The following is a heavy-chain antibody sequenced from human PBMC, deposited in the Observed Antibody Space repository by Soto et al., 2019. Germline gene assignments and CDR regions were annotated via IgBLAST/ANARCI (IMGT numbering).Heavy chain of an antibody. Sequence: PSETLSLTCTVSGGSVSSGSYYWSWIRQPPGKGLEWIGYIYYSGSTNYNPSLKSRVTISVDTSKNQFSLKLSSVTAADTAVYFCARCERLGAAAGTLDYWGQGTLVTVSS. CDR3: ARCERLGAAAGTLDY. CDR2: IYYSGST. J-gene: IGHJ4*02. CDR1: GGSVSSGSYY. D-gene: IGHD6-13*01. V-gene: IGHV4-61*01.